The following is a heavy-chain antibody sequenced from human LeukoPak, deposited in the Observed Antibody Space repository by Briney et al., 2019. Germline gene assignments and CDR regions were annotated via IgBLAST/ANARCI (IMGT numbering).Heavy chain of an antibody. CDR2: IYPGDSDT. J-gene: IGHJ4*02. V-gene: IGHV5-51*01. CDR3: ARSSDYVFDY. CDR1: GSSFSTYW. D-gene: IGHD4-17*01. Sequence: GESLKISCKASGSSFSTYWIGWVRQMPGKGLEWMGVIYPGDSDTRYSPSFQGQVTISADKSISTAYLQWSSLKASDTAMYYCARSSDYVFDYWGQGTLVTVSS.